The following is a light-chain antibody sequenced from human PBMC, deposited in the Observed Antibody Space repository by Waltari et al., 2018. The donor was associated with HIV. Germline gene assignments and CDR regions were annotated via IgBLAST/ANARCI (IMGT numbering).Light chain of an antibody. CDR2: GAS. CDR1: QSFSRN. V-gene: IGKV3-15*01. CDR3: QQYNIWPPLT. J-gene: IGKJ4*01. Sequence: DIVMMQSPGTLSVSPGERATLSCRASQSFSRNLAWYQQKPGQPPRFLIYGASTRATGIPARFSATGSGTEFTLTISSLQSEDFAVYYCQQYNIWPPLTFGGGTKVEMK.